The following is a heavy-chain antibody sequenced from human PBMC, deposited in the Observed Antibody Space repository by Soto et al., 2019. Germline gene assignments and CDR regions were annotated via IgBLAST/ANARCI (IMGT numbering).Heavy chain of an antibody. CDR2: ISSSAYT. CDR3: ARNFDSGGYYSDY. D-gene: IGHD3-22*01. J-gene: IGHJ4*02. V-gene: IGHV3-11*06. Sequence: GGSLRLSXAASGFPFSDYYMSWIRQAPGEGLEWISYISSSAYTIYADSVKGRFTISRDNAKNSLFLQMTSLRVEDTAVYYCARNFDSGGYYSDYWGQGTLVTVSS. CDR1: GFPFSDYY.